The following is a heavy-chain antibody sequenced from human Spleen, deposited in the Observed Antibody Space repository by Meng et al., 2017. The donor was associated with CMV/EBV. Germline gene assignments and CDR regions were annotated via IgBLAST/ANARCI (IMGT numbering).Heavy chain of an antibody. Sequence: GESLKISCAASGFIFRTYGIHWVRQAPGKGLEWVAFIRNDGSYKFYANSVKGRFIISRDNSKNTLYLQMNSLRPEDTALYYCAREGFRDVGMDVWGQGTTVTVSS. V-gene: IGHV3-30*02. CDR3: AREGFRDVGMDV. J-gene: IGHJ6*02. CDR2: IRNDGSYK. CDR1: GFIFRTYG.